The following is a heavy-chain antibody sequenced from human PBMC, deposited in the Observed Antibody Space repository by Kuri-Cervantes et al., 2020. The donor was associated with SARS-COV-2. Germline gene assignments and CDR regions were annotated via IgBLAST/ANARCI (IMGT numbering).Heavy chain of an antibody. V-gene: IGHV3-73*01. CDR3: SRSTVTSPLYGMDV. Sequence: GGSLRLSCAASGFTFSSYAMSWVRQASGKGLEWVGRIRSKANSYATAYAASVKGRFTISRDDSKNTAYLQMNSLKTEDTAVYYCSRSTVTSPLYGMDVWGQGTTVTVSS. D-gene: IGHD4-17*01. CDR2: IRSKANSYAT. J-gene: IGHJ6*02. CDR1: GFTFSSYA.